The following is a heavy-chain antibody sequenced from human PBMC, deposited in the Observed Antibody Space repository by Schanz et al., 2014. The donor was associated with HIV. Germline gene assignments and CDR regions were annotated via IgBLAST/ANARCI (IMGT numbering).Heavy chain of an antibody. J-gene: IGHJ6*02. CDR1: GYIFTSNG. CDR2: ISAYNGKT. CDR3: ARGARYGIDV. V-gene: IGHV1-18*01. Sequence: QVQLVQSGAEVKKPGASVKVSCKASGYIFTSNGISWVRQAPGQGLEWMGWISAYNGKTNYARKVQGRVTMTTDPSPTTAYMELRSLSSADTAVYYCARGARYGIDVWGQGTTVTVSS.